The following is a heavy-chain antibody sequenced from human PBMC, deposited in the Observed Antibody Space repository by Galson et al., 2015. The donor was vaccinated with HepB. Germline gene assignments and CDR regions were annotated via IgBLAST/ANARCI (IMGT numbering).Heavy chain of an antibody. J-gene: IGHJ6*02. Sequence: SLRLSCAASGFTFSSYGMHWVRQAPGKGLEWVAVIWYDGSNKYYADSVKGRFTISRDNSKNTLYLQMNSLRAEDTAVYYCARAMVRGVTPPYYYYGMDVWGQGTTVTVSS. CDR2: IWYDGSNK. CDR3: ARAMVRGVTPPYYYYGMDV. V-gene: IGHV3-33*01. D-gene: IGHD3-10*01. CDR1: GFTFSSYG.